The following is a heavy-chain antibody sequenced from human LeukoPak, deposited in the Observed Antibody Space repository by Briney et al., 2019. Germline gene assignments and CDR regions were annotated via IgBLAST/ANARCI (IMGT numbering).Heavy chain of an antibody. Sequence: PSETLSLTCTVSGDSISSYYWSWIRQPAGKGLEWIGRIYTRGSINYNPSLKSRVTMSVDTSKNRFSLNLSSVTAADTAVFYCAREYTLYRSGWFLDYWGQGTVVTVSS. CDR1: GDSISSYY. CDR2: IYTRGSI. V-gene: IGHV4-4*07. CDR3: AREYTLYRSGWFLDY. J-gene: IGHJ4*02. D-gene: IGHD6-19*01.